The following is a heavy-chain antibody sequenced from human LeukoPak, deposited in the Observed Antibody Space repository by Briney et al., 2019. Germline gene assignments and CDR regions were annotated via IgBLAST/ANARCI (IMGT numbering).Heavy chain of an antibody. J-gene: IGHJ6*02. CDR3: ARVDIVATRAYYYYGMDV. D-gene: IGHD5-12*01. Sequence: ASVKVSCKASGYTFTSYGISWVRQAPGQGLEWMGWISAYNGNTNYAQKLQGRVTMTTDTSTSTAYMELRSLRSDDTAVYYCARVDIVATRAYYYYGMDVWGQGTTVTVCS. V-gene: IGHV1-18*01. CDR2: ISAYNGNT. CDR1: GYTFTSYG.